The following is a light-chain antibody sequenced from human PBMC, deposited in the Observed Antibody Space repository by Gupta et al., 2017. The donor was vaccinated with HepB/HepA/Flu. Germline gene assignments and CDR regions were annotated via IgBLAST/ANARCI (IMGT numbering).Light chain of an antibody. CDR3: QVWDSRSDHYV. J-gene: IGLJ1*01. CDR2: DDS. Sequence: SFVLTQPPSVSVAPGETARITCGGNNIGSKGVHWYQQKPGQAPVLFVYDDSDRPSGIPERFPGSNSGNTATLTISRVEAGDEADYFCQVWDSRSDHYVFGTGTKVTVL. V-gene: IGLV3-21*02. CDR1: NIGSKG.